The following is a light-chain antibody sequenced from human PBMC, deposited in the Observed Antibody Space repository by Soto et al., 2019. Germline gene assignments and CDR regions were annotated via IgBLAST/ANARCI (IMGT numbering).Light chain of an antibody. Sequence: QSVLTQPASVSGSPGQSVTISCTRTSSDVGSFNFVSWYQQHPGKAPKVVIYEVTKRPSGVSNRFSGSKSGNTASLTIYGLQADDEADYYCSSDAGSSTYVFGTGTKVTVL. CDR2: EVT. CDR1: SSDVGSFNF. V-gene: IGLV2-23*02. J-gene: IGLJ1*01. CDR3: SSDAGSSTYV.